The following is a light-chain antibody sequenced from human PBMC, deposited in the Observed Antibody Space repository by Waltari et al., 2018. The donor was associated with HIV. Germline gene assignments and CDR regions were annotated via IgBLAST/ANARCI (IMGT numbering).Light chain of an antibody. V-gene: IGLV1-40*01. CDR1: SSNIGAGYD. J-gene: IGLJ2*01. CDR2: GNS. CDR3: QSYDSSLSGSNPV. Sequence: QSVLTQPPSVSGAPGQRVTISCTGSSSNIGAGYDVHWYPQLPGTAPKLLIYGNSNRPSGVPDRFSGSKSGTSASLAITGLQAEDEADYYCQSYDSSLSGSNPVFGGGTKLTVL.